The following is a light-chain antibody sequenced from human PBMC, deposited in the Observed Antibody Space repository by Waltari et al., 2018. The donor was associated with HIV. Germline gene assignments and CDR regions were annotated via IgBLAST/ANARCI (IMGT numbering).Light chain of an antibody. J-gene: IGLJ3*02. CDR1: SSDVGSYHL. CDR2: EVS. Sequence: QSALTQPASVSGSPGQSITLSCTGTSSDVGSYHLVSWYQQHPGKAPKLMIYEVSKRPSGVSNRFSGSKSGNTASLTISGLQAEDEADYYCCSYAGSSTLFGGGTKLTVL. V-gene: IGLV2-23*02. CDR3: CSYAGSSTL.